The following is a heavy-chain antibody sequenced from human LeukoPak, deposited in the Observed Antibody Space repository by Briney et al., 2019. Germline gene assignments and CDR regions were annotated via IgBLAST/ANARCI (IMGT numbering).Heavy chain of an antibody. CDR1: GFTFSSYV. D-gene: IGHD1/OR15-1a*01. Sequence: GGSLRLSCAASGFTFSSYVMSWVRQAPGKGLEWVSAIIGSGVTPYYADSVKGRFTISRDNSKNTLDLHLNSLRAEDTAMFYCAKVDITGTIPRAFDIWGQGTMVTVSS. CDR3: AKVDITGTIPRAFDI. CDR2: IIGSGVTP. V-gene: IGHV3-23*01. J-gene: IGHJ3*02.